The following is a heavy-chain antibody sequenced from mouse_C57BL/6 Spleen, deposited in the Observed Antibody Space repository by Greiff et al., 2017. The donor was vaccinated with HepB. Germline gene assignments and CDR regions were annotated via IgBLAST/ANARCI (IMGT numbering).Heavy chain of an antibody. D-gene: IGHD2-1*01. J-gene: IGHJ1*03. CDR2: IDPETGGT. Sequence: VQLQQSGAELVRPGASVTLSCKASGYTFTDYEMHWVKQTPVHGLEWIGAIDPETGGTAYNQKFKGKAILTADKSSSTAYMELRSLTSEDSAVYYCTRRYGNYGHFDVWGTGTTVTVSS. CDR1: GYTFTDYE. V-gene: IGHV1-15*01. CDR3: TRRYGNYGHFDV.